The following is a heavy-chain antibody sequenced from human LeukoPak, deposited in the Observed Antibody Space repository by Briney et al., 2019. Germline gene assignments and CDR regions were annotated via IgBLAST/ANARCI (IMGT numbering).Heavy chain of an antibody. CDR1: GFTVSTNS. D-gene: IGHD4/OR15-4a*01. V-gene: IGHV3-53*01. CDR3: ARRAGAYSHPYDY. J-gene: IGHJ4*02. Sequence: GGSLRLPCTVSGFTVSTNSMSWVRQAPGKGLEWVSFIYSDNTHYSDSVKGRFTISRDNSKNTLYLQMNSLRAEDTAVYYCARRAGAYSHPYDYGGQGSLVSVSS. CDR2: IYSDNT.